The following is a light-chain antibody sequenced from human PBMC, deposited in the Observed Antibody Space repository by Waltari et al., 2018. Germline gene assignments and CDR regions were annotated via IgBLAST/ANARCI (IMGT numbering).Light chain of an antibody. CDR1: SGHSSNV. J-gene: IGLJ3*02. CDR3: QTGGHGTWV. V-gene: IGLV4-69*01. CDR2: VNRDGSH. Sequence: QLVLTQSPSVSASLGASVKLTCTLSSGHSSNVIAWHQQQPGKGPRYLMKVNRDGSHSKGDEIPDRFSGSSSGPERYRTISSLQSDDEADYYCQTGGHGTWVFGGGTKLTVL.